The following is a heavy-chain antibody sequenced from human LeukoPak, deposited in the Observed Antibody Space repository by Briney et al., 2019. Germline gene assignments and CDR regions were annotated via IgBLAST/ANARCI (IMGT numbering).Heavy chain of an antibody. CDR2: INHSGST. D-gene: IGHD1-20*01. V-gene: IGHV4-34*01. CDR1: GGSFSGYY. J-gene: IGHJ3*02. Sequence: SETLSLTCAVYGGSFSGYYWSWIRQPPGKGLEWIGEINHSGSTNYNPSLKSRVTISVDTSKNQFSLKLSSVTAADTAVYYCARGGITGTTPFDIWGQGTMVTVSS. CDR3: ARGGITGTTPFDI.